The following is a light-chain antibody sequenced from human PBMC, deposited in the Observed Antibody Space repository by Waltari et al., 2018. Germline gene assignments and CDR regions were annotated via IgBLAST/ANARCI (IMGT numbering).Light chain of an antibody. Sequence: QSVLTQPPSVSAAPGQRVTISCSGSPSNIETKYVSWYQQLPATAPKLLIYDNDNRPSGIPDRFSGSKSGTSATLAITGLQTGDEADYYCGTWDNSLSAVVFGGGTKLTVL. CDR3: GTWDNSLSAVV. V-gene: IGLV1-51*01. J-gene: IGLJ2*01. CDR2: DND. CDR1: PSNIETKY.